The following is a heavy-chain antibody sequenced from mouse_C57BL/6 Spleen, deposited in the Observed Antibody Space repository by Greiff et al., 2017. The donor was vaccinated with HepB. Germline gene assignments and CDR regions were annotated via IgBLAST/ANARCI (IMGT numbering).Heavy chain of an antibody. Sequence: EVQLVESGGGLVKPGGSLKLSCAASGFTFSSYAMSWVRQTPEKRLEWVATISDGGSYTYYPDNVKGRFPISRDNANNILYLQMSHLKSEDTAMYYCARAYGGSYVGYFDVWGTGTTVTVSS. J-gene: IGHJ1*03. CDR1: GFTFSSYA. CDR3: ARAYGGSYVGYFDV. D-gene: IGHD1-1*01. CDR2: ISDGGSYT. V-gene: IGHV5-4*01.